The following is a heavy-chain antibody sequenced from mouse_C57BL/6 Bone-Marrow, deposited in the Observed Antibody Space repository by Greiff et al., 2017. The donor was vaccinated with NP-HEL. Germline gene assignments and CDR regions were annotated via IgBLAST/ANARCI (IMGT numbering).Heavy chain of an antibody. CDR3: AGCDNDFSFAY. CDR1: GYTFTSYG. V-gene: IGHV1-81*01. Sequence: VQLQQSGAELARPGASVKLSCKASGYTFTSYGISWVKQRTGQGLEWIGEIYPRSGNTYYNEKFKGKATLTADKSSSTAYMELRSLTSEDAAVYYCAGCDNDFSFAYWGQGTLVTVSA. J-gene: IGHJ3*01. D-gene: IGHD2-12*01. CDR2: IYPRSGNT.